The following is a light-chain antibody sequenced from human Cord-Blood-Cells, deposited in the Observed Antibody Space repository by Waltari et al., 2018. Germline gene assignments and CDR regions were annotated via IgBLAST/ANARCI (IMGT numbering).Light chain of an antibody. Sequence: SALTQPASVSGSPGQSITLSCTGTSSDVGSYNPVSWYQQHPGKAPKLMIYEGSKRPSGVSKRFSGSKSGNTASLTISGLQAEDEADYYCCSYAGSSTWVFGGGTKLTVL. CDR3: CSYAGSSTWV. CDR2: EGS. J-gene: IGLJ3*02. V-gene: IGLV2-23*01. CDR1: SSDVGSYNP.